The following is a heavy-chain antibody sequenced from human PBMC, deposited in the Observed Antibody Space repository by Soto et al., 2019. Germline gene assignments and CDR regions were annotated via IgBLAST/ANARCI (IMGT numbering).Heavy chain of an antibody. Sequence: GGSLRLSCAASGFTFSSYAMSWVRQAPGKGLEWVSAISGSGGSTYYADSVKGRFTISRDNSKNTLYLQMNSLRAEDTAVYYCAKDPQPDGLGSYYADQFDYWGQGTLVTVSS. J-gene: IGHJ4*02. CDR1: GFTFSSYA. CDR2: ISGSGGST. V-gene: IGHV3-23*01. CDR3: AKDPQPDGLGSYYADQFDY. D-gene: IGHD3-10*01.